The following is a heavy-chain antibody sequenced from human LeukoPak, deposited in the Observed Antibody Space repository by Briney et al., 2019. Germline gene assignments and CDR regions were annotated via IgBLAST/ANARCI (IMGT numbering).Heavy chain of an antibody. CDR3: AREQSYSEEIVVVNPPFDY. CDR2: ISSSGTYI. D-gene: IGHD2-21*01. CDR1: GFTFSSYG. Sequence: GGSLRLSCAASGFTFSSYGMNWVRQAPGKGLEWVSSISSSGTYIYFADSVKGRFTISRDNAKNSLYLQMNSLRAEDTALYYCAREQSYSEEIVVVNPPFDYWGQGPLVTVSS. J-gene: IGHJ4*02. V-gene: IGHV3-21*01.